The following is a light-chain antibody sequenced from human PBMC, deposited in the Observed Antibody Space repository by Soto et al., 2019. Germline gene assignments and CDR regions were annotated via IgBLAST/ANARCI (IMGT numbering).Light chain of an antibody. V-gene: IGLV2-14*01. J-gene: IGLJ3*02. CDR1: SSDIGVYDF. Sequence: QSVLTQPASVSGSPGQSITISCTGTSSDIGVYDFVSWYQQHPGRAPKLLIIDVINRPSGISDRFSGSKSGNTASLTISGLQPEDEADYYCSSYTTSTTRVFGGGTKLTVL. CDR3: SSYTTSTTRV. CDR2: DVI.